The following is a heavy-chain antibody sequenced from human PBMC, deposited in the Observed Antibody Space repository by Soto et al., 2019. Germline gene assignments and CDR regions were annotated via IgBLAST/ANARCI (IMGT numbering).Heavy chain of an antibody. CDR3: TTDHPYEYDGSYYDH. Sequence: GGSLRLSCVGSGFIFSNAWMNWVRQAPGKGLEWVGRIKSKVDGGTTDYAAPVKGRFTISRDDSKNTVYLQMDSLKTEDTAIYYCTTDHPYEYDGSYYDHWGQGARVTVSS. D-gene: IGHD3-22*01. J-gene: IGHJ4*02. V-gene: IGHV3-15*07. CDR2: IKSKVDGGTT. CDR1: GFIFSNAW.